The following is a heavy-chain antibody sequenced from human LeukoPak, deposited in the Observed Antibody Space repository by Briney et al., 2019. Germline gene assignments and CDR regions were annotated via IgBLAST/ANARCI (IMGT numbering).Heavy chain of an antibody. CDR2: INPNSGGT. CDR1: GYTFTSYG. D-gene: IGHD2-2*01. J-gene: IGHJ3*02. Sequence: EASVKVSCKASGYTFTSYGISWVRQAPGQGLEWMGWINPNSGGTNYAQKFQGRVTMTRDTSINTAYMELSRLRSDDTAVYYCARDMYQLLLSYAFDIWGQGTMVTVSS. CDR3: ARDMYQLLLSYAFDI. V-gene: IGHV1-2*02.